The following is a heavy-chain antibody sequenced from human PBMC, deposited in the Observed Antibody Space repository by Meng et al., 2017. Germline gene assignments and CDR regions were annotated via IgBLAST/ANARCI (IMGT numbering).Heavy chain of an antibody. D-gene: IGHD4-11*01. CDR2: IIPIFGTA. Sequence: QPVQLGARLSRPGPSGKVSRKASGGIFSSYAFSWLRQAPGQGLEWMGGIIPIFGTANYAQKFQGRVTITADESTSTAYMELSSLRSEDTAVYYCARDDYSNYLPFDYWGQGTLVTVSS. V-gene: IGHV1-69*12. CDR1: GGIFSSYA. J-gene: IGHJ4*02. CDR3: ARDDYSNYLPFDY.